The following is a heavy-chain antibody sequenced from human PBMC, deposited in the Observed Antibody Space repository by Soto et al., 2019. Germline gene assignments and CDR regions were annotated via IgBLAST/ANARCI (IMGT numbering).Heavy chain of an antibody. CDR3: ARAGGTTVTGLWHFDS. CDR1: GFTFNTYS. CDR2: IWYDGTQK. D-gene: IGHD4-17*01. J-gene: IGHJ4*02. Sequence: GSLRLSCEASGFTFNTYSMHWVRQPPGKGLEWLAAIWYDGTQKYYADSVKGRFIISRDNSKKTLYLEMKSLRAEDTAVYYCARAGGTTVTGLWHFDSWGQGTLVTVSS. V-gene: IGHV3-33*01.